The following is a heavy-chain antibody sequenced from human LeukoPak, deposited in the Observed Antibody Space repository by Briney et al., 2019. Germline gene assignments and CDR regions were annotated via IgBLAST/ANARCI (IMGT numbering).Heavy chain of an antibody. J-gene: IGHJ5*02. D-gene: IGHD2-2*01. CDR3: AKDPFDQMLPENWFDP. CDR1: GYTFSDYY. CDR2: MNPNSGDT. Sequence: GASVKVSSKASGYTFSDYYIHWLRQAPGQGLEWVGWMNPNSGDTNYARSFQGRVTMTRDTSISTAYMELSRLRFDDTAVYYCAKDPFDQMLPENWFDPWGQGTLVTVSS. V-gene: IGHV1-2*02.